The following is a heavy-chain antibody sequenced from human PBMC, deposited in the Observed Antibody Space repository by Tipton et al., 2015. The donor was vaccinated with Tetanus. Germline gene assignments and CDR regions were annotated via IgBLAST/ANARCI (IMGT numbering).Heavy chain of an antibody. D-gene: IGHD2-8*01. CDR1: GFTFSSYA. V-gene: IGHV4-59*01. CDR2: IYSSGST. Sequence: LRLSCAASGFTFSSYAMSWVRQAPGKGLEWIGNIYSSGSTYYNPSLKSRVTISVDTSRNQFSLRLKSVTPADTAMYYCARDHRLSASYAGWFDPWGQGTLVTVSS. J-gene: IGHJ5*02. CDR3: ARDHRLSASYAGWFDP.